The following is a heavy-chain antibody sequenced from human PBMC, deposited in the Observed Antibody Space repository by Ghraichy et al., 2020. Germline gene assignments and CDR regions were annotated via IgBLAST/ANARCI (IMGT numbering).Heavy chain of an antibody. J-gene: IGHJ4*02. V-gene: IGHV4-4*07. CDR3: ARDSWDGSGFYFRGFGY. CDR2: IYSSGTT. D-gene: IGHD3-10*01. CDR1: SGSISSYY. Sequence: SETLSLTCTVSSGSISSYYWSWIRQPAGKRLEWIGRIYSSGTTNYNPSLKSRVTMSVDTSKNQVSLKLTSVTAADTAVYYCARDSWDGSGFYFRGFGYWGQGTLVTVS.